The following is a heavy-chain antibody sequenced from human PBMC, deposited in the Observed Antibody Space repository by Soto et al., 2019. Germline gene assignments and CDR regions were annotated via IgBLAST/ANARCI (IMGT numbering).Heavy chain of an antibody. CDR1: GGTFSSYA. CDR2: IIPIFGTA. D-gene: IGHD2-15*01. CDR3: ARPIGYCSGGSCYDLKTNYYYYYGMDV. V-gene: IGHV1-69*13. Sequence: SVKVSCKASGGTFSSYAISWVRQAPGQGLEWMGGIIPIFGTANYAQKFQGRVTITADESTSTAYMELSSLRSEDTAVYYCARPIGYCSGGSCYDLKTNYYYYYGMDVWGQGTTVTVSS. J-gene: IGHJ6*02.